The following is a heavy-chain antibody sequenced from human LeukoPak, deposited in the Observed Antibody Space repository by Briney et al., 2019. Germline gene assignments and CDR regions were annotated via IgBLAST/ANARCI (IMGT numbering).Heavy chain of an antibody. CDR3: ARSGFGELLYSFDY. J-gene: IGHJ4*02. D-gene: IGHD3-10*01. CDR2: IYYSGST. Sequence: PSETLSLTCTVSGGSISSYYWSWIRQPPGKGLEWIGYIYYSGSTNYNPSLKSRVTISVDTSKNQFSLKLSSVTAADTAVYYCARSGFGELLYSFDYWGQGTLVTVSS. CDR1: GGSISSYY. V-gene: IGHV4-59*12.